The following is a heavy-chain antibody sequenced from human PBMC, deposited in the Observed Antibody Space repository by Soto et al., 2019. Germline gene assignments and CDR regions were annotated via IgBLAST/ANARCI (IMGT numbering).Heavy chain of an antibody. V-gene: IGHV3-15*01. J-gene: IGHJ6*02. CDR1: GFTFSNAW. Sequence: GGSLRLSCAASGFTFSNAWMSWVRQAPGKGLEWVGRIKSKTDGGTTDYAAPVKGRFTISRDDSKNTLYLQMNSLKTEGTAVYYCTTGRVDCSSTSRPTSPDYYYYGMDVWGQGTTVTVSS. D-gene: IGHD2-2*01. CDR3: TTGRVDCSSTSRPTSPDYYYYGMDV. CDR2: IKSKTDGGTT.